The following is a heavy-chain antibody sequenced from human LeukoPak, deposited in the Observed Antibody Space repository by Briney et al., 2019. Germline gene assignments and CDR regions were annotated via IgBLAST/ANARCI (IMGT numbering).Heavy chain of an antibody. Sequence: SQTLSLTCTVSGGSISSGGYYWSWIRQHPGKGLEWIGYIYYRGSTYYNPSLKSRVTISVDTSKNQFSLKLSSVTAADTAVYYCARAKVVSGYYYGGLNWFDPWGQGTLVTVSS. CDR1: GGSISSGGYY. V-gene: IGHV4-31*03. D-gene: IGHD3-22*01. CDR3: ARAKVVSGYYYGGLNWFDP. J-gene: IGHJ5*02. CDR2: IYYRGST.